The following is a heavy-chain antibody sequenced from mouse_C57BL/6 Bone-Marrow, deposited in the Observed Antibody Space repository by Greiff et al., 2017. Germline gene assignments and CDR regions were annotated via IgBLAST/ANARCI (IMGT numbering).Heavy chain of an antibody. CDR3: ARVGLGGSSLHFPCGYFDV. Sequence: QVQLQQPGAELVMPGASVKLSCKASGYTFTSYWMHWVKQRPGQGLEWIGEIDPSDSYTNYNQKFKGKSTLTVDKSSSTAYMQLSSLTSEDSAVYYCARVGLGGSSLHFPCGYFDVWGTGTTVTVSS. D-gene: IGHD1-1*01. CDR2: IDPSDSYT. J-gene: IGHJ1*03. CDR1: GYTFTSYW. V-gene: IGHV1-69*01.